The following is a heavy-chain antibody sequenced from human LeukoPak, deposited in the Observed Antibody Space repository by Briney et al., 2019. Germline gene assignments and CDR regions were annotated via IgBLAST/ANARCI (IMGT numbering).Heavy chain of an antibody. D-gene: IGHD4-17*01. J-gene: IGHJ3*02. Sequence: GGSLRLSCAASGFTFSTYSMNWVRQAPGKGLDWVSYISSSSSNMYYADSVKGRFTTSRDNAKNSLYMQMNNLRAEDTAVYYCVRNDGDNAFDIWGRGTKVTVSS. CDR1: GFTFSTYS. CDR2: ISSSSSNM. V-gene: IGHV3-48*01. CDR3: VRNDGDNAFDI.